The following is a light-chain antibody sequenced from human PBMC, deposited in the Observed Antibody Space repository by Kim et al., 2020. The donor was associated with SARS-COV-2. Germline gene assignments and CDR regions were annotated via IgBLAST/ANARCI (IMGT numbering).Light chain of an antibody. CDR1: QSIGTS. J-gene: IGKJ1*01. Sequence: SVGDRVTITCRASQSIGTSLAWYQQKPGKAPKLLIFDASSFESGVPSRFSGSGSATEFTLTIRSLHPDDFATYYCQQYNTYSPWTFGQGTKVDIK. CDR2: DAS. CDR3: QQYNTYSPWT. V-gene: IGKV1-5*01.